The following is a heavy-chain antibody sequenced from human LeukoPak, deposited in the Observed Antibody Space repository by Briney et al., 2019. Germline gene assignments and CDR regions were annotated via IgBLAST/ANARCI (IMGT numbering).Heavy chain of an antibody. J-gene: IGHJ6*03. CDR2: INPSGGST. D-gene: IGHD3-22*01. Sequence: EASVKVSCKASGYTFTSYYMHWVRQAPGQGLEWMGIINPSGGSTSYAQKFQGRVTITADESTSTAYMELSSLRSEDTAVYYCARATNYYDSSGYYQHYYYYMDVWGKGTTVTISS. CDR3: ARATNYYDSSGYYQHYYYYMDV. CDR1: GYTFTSYY. V-gene: IGHV1-46*01.